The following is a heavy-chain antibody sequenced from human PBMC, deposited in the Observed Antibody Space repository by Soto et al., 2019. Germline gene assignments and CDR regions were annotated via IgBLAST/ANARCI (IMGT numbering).Heavy chain of an antibody. Sequence: EVQLVESGGGLVKPGGSLRLSCAASGFTFSSYSMNWVRQAPGKGLEWVSSISSSSSYIYYADSVKGRFTISRDNAKNSLYLQMNSLRAEDTAVYYCASDASISSIAGDAFDIWGQGTMVTVSS. CDR3: ASDASISSIAGDAFDI. V-gene: IGHV3-21*01. CDR2: ISSSSSYI. CDR1: GFTFSSYS. J-gene: IGHJ3*02. D-gene: IGHD1-26*01.